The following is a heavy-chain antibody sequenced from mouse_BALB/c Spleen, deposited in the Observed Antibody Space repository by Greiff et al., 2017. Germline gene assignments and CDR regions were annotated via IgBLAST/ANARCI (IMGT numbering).Heavy chain of an antibody. D-gene: IGHD1-1*02. J-gene: IGHJ2*01. CDR1: GYTFTSYW. V-gene: IGHV1S81*02. Sequence: QVQLQQPGAELVKPGASVKLSCKASGYTFTSYWMHWVKQRPGQGLEWIGEINPSNGRTNYNEKFKSKATLTVDKSSSTAYMQLSSLTSEDSAVYYCAREGGGYWGQGTTLTVSS. CDR3: AREGGGY. CDR2: INPSNGRT.